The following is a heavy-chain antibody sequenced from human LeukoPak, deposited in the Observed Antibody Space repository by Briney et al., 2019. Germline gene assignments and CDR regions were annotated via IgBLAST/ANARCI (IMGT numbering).Heavy chain of an antibody. V-gene: IGHV3-21*01. J-gene: IGHJ6*03. CDR1: GFTFSSYS. CDR3: ARGWETGYQLLPPYYYYYYVDV. Sequence: GGSLRLSCAASGFTFSSYSMNWVRQAPGKGLEWVSSISSSSSYIYYADSVKGRFTISRDNAKNSLYLQMNSLRAEDTAVYYCARGWETGYQLLPPYYYYYYVDVWGKGTTVTVSS. D-gene: IGHD2-2*01. CDR2: ISSSSSYI.